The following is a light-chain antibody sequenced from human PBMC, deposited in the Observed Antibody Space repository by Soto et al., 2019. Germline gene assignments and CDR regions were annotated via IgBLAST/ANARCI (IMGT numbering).Light chain of an antibody. J-gene: IGLJ3*02. CDR3: AVWDNSMTAWV. Sequence: QSALTQPPSVSGAPGQRVTISCTGSSSNIGADYDVHWYQQLPGAAPKLLIRANTQRPSGVPDRFSASKSGTSASLAITGLRSEDEAHYYCAVWDNSMTAWVFGGGTKLTVL. V-gene: IGLV1-40*01. CDR1: SSNIGADYD. CDR2: ANT.